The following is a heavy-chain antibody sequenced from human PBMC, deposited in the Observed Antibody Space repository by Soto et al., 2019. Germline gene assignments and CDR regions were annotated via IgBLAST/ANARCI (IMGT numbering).Heavy chain of an antibody. CDR3: AKDLHMVGYEPTHYYYGMDV. Sequence: GGSLRLSCAASGFTFSSYGMHWVRQAPGKGLEWVAVISYDGSNKYYADSVKGRFTISRDNSKNTLYLQMNSLGAEDTAVHYCAKDLHMVGYEPTHYYYGMDVWGQGTTVTVSS. D-gene: IGHD2-15*01. V-gene: IGHV3-30*18. J-gene: IGHJ6*02. CDR2: ISYDGSNK. CDR1: GFTFSSYG.